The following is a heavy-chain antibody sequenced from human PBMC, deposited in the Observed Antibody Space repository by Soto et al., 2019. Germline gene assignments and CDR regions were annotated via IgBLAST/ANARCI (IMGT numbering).Heavy chain of an antibody. CDR1: GYTFTSYG. Sequence: ASVKVSCKASGYTFTSYGISWVRQAPGQGLEWMGWISGYNGNTNYAEKLQGRVTMTTDTSTSTAYMELRSLRSDDTAVYYCARDLPKDILTVFFGFGGQGPLVPVSS. D-gene: IGHD3-9*01. CDR3: ARDLPKDILTVFFGF. V-gene: IGHV1-18*01. J-gene: IGHJ4*02. CDR2: ISGYNGNT.